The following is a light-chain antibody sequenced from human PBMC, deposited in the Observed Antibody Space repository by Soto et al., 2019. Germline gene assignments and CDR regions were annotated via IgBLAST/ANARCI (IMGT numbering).Light chain of an antibody. CDR1: SSDVGRYDY. J-gene: IGLJ1*01. CDR2: DVS. V-gene: IGLV2-11*01. CDR3: CSFAGSYTYV. Sequence: LTQPRSVSGSPGQSVTISCTGTSSDVGRYDYVSWYQQHPGKAPKLIIYDVSERPSGVPDRFSGSKFGNTASLTISGLQAEDEADYSCCSFAGSYTYVFGTGTKV.